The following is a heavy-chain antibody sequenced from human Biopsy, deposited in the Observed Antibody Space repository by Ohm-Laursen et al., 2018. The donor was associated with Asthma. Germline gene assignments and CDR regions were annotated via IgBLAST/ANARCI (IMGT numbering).Heavy chain of an antibody. V-gene: IGHV3-53*01. J-gene: IGHJ4*02. Sequence: SLRLSCAASGFTFGDYWMSWVRQAPGKGLEWVSVIYSGGTSDTADSVRGRFTISRDFYKNTLYLQMDSLRAEDTAVYYCARGDSSGWSYYYFDYWGQGTLVTVSS. CDR2: IYSGGTS. CDR1: GFTFGDYW. D-gene: IGHD6-19*01. CDR3: ARGDSSGWSYYYFDY.